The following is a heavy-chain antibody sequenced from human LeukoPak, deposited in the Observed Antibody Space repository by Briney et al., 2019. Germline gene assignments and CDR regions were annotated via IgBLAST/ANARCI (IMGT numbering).Heavy chain of an antibody. V-gene: IGHV4-34*01. Sequence: SETLSLTCTVSGGSISGYYWSWIRQPPGKGLEWIGEINHSGSTNYNPSLKSRVTISVDTSKNQISLKLSSVTAADTAMYYCARLRGSSSWPRGWFDPWGQGTLVTVSS. CDR1: GGSISGYY. CDR3: ARLRGSSSWPRGWFDP. D-gene: IGHD6-13*01. CDR2: INHSGST. J-gene: IGHJ5*02.